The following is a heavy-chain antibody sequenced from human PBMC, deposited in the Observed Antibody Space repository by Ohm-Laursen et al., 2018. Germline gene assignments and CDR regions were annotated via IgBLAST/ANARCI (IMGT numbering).Heavy chain of an antibody. CDR2: INNLGTTT. J-gene: IGHJ5*02. CDR1: GFTLSDYW. CDR3: ARDSRRMS. V-gene: IGHV3-74*01. D-gene: IGHD2/OR15-2a*01. Sequence: SLRLSCVASGFTLSDYWMHWVRQAPGKGLVWVSLINNLGTTTVYADSVKARFTISRDKDKNTLYLQMNSLRAEDTAVYYCARDSRRMSWGQGTLVTVSS.